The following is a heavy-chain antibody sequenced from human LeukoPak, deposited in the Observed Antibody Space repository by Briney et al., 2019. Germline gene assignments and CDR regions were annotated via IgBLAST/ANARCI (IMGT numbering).Heavy chain of an antibody. Sequence: AGGSLRLSCAASGFTFSSYWMSWVLQAPGKGLEWVANIKQDGSEKYYVDSVKGRFTISRDNAKNSLYLQMNSLRAEDTAEYYCAKAKGSGLNYYFDYWGQGTLVTVSS. V-gene: IGHV3-7*03. D-gene: IGHD6-19*01. CDR2: IKQDGSEK. J-gene: IGHJ4*02. CDR3: AKAKGSGLNYYFDY. CDR1: GFTFSSYW.